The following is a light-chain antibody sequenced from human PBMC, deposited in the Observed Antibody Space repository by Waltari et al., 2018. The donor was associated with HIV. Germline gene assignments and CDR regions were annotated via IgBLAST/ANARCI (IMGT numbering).Light chain of an antibody. CDR3: QSTDISGTLGVV. CDR1: ALPKQY. V-gene: IGLV3-25*03. CDR2: KDN. J-gene: IGLJ2*01. Sequence: YELTPLPSVSVAPGQTARLTCSEAALPKQYANWYQQKPGQAPLRVILKDNERPSGIPERFSGSSSGTTVTLTISGVQAEDEADYYCQSTDISGTLGVVFGGGTKLTVL.